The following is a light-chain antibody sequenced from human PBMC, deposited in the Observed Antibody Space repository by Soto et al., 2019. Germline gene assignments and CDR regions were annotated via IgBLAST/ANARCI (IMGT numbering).Light chain of an antibody. V-gene: IGKV3-15*01. J-gene: IGKJ1*01. CDR1: QSIRSH. CDR2: GAS. CDR3: QQYHLWPTWT. Sequence: EIVMTHSPYTLSPSPGAGSTLCCRVSQSIRSHLAWYPQRPGQAPRLLMYGASTRADGIPARFTGSGSGTEFTLTISSLQSEDFAVYYCQQYHLWPTWTAGQGTKFEIK.